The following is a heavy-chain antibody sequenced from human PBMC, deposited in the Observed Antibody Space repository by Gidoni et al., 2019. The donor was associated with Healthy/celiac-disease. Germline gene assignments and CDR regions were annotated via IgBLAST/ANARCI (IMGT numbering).Heavy chain of an antibody. Sequence: EAALVPSGADVKQPGASLKVSCKGFGYRFSSYWIGWVRQMPGKGLEWMGIIYPGDSDTRYSPSFQGQVTISADKSISTAYLQWSSLKASDTAMYYCARLGGKTTVTPDGYWGQGTLVTVSS. D-gene: IGHD4-17*01. CDR1: GYRFSSYW. V-gene: IGHV5-51*03. J-gene: IGHJ4*02. CDR2: IYPGDSDT. CDR3: ARLGGKTTVTPDGY.